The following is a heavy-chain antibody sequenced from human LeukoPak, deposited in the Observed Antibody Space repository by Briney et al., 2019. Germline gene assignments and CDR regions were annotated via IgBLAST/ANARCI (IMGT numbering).Heavy chain of an antibody. CDR2: INPNSGGT. V-gene: IGHV1-2*02. Sequence: ASVKVSCKASGYTFTGYYMHWVRQAPGQGLEWMGWINPNSGGTNYAQKFQGRVTMTRDTSISTAYTELSRLRSDDTAVYYCARGGYCSSTSCYDWFDPWGQGTLVTVSS. J-gene: IGHJ5*02. CDR1: GYTFTGYY. D-gene: IGHD2-2*01. CDR3: ARGGYCSSTSCYDWFDP.